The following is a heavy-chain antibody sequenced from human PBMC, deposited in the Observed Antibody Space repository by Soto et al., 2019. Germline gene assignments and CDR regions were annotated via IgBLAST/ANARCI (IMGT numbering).Heavy chain of an antibody. V-gene: IGHV1-18*01. CDR2: ISTDNGNT. D-gene: IGHD2-2*01. CDR1: GSTFTNSG. CDR3: ARSGRISTTAPFAGDYYYYGMDV. Sequence: ASVKVSCKASGSTFTNSGISWVRQAPGQGLEWMGWISTDNGNTNYAQHLQGRVSMTTDTSTSTAYMDLRSLRSDDTAVYYCARSGRISTTAPFAGDYYYYGMDVWGQGTTVTVSS. J-gene: IGHJ6*02.